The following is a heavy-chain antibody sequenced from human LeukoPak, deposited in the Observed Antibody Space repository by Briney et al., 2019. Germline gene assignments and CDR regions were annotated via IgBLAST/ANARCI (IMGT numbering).Heavy chain of an antibody. CDR3: ARTFRGGYDAYYYYMDV. CDR2: IYSGGST. J-gene: IGHJ6*03. V-gene: IGHV3-53*01. D-gene: IGHD5-12*01. CDR1: GFTVSSNY. Sequence: PGGSLRLSCAASGFTVSSNYMSWVRQAPGKGLEWVSVIYSGGSTYYADSVKGRFTISRDNSKNTLYLQMNSLRAEDTAVYNCARTFRGGYDAYYYYMDVWGKGTTVTVSS.